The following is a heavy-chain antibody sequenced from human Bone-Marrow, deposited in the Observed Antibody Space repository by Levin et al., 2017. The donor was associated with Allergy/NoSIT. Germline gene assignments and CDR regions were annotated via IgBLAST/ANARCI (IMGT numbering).Heavy chain of an antibody. V-gene: IGHV5-51*01. CDR3: VRSFWDDSGHYYEFDN. CDR2: RGKKEEKR. D-gene: IGHD3-22*01. Sequence: GEERKISCKGSGYSFARYWIGWVRQMPGKGREGKEGRGKKEEKRRERKRGGGQVTISADKSIRTAYLQWGSLKASDTAIYYCVRSFWDDSGHYYEFDNWGQGTLVTVSS. J-gene: IGHJ4*02. CDR1: GYSFARYW.